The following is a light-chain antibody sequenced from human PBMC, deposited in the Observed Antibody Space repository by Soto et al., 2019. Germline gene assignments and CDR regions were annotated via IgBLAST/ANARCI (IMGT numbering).Light chain of an antibody. Sequence: EIVLTQSPGTLSLSPGERATLSCRASQSVSSSYLAWYQQKPGQAPRLLIYGASSRATGIPDMFSGSGSGKDFTLTISRLEPEDFAGYYCQQYGSSWTFGQGTKVDIK. CDR2: GAS. CDR1: QSVSSSY. V-gene: IGKV3-20*01. J-gene: IGKJ1*01. CDR3: QQYGSSWT.